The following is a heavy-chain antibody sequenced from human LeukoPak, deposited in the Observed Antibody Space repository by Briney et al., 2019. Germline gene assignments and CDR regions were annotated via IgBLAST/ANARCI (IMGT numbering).Heavy chain of an antibody. J-gene: IGHJ4*02. D-gene: IGHD2-21*02. CDR2: ISSRSGPVM. V-gene: IGHV3-48*02. CDR1: GFTFSDYA. CDR3: ARQPELVTYFDY. Sequence: PGGSLRLSCEASGFTFSDYAMNWVRQAPGRGLEWLSYISSRSGPVMYYADSVKGRFTISRDNAKNSLYLQMNSLTDGGTAVYYCARQPELVTYFDYWGQGALVTVSS.